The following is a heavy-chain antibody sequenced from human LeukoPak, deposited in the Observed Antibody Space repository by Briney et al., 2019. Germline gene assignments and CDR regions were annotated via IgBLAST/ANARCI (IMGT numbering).Heavy chain of an antibody. CDR1: GGAFSSYA. CDR2: IIPIFGTA. Sequence: SVKVSCKASGGAFSSYAISWVRQAPGQGLEWMGGIIPIFGTANYAQKFQGRVTITTDESTSTAYMELSSLRSEDTAVYYCARTVKGPYYDFWSGYLNWFDPWGQGTLVTVSS. D-gene: IGHD3-3*01. J-gene: IGHJ5*02. V-gene: IGHV1-69*05. CDR3: ARTVKGPYYDFWSGYLNWFDP.